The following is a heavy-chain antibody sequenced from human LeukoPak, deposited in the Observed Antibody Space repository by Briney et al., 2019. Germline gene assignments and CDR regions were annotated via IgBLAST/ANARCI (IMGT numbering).Heavy chain of an antibody. J-gene: IGHJ4*02. CDR1: GFTFSSYG. CDR2: LWYDVSNK. Sequence: GGSLRLSCAASGFTFSSYGMHWVRQAPGKGLGWVAVLWYDVSNKSSAASVKGRFTISRANSKTPLSLQMTSLRAEATAVYYCARGTRTKYYFDYWGQGTLVTVSS. CDR3: ARGTRTKYYFDY. V-gene: IGHV3-33*01. D-gene: IGHD1-7*01.